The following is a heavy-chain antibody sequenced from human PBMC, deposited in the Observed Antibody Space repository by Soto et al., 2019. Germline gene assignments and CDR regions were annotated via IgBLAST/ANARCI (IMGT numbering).Heavy chain of an antibody. D-gene: IGHD2-21*02. CDR1: GGSISSSSYY. Sequence: SETLSLTCTVSGGSISSSSYYWGWIRQPPGKGLEWIGSIYYSGSTYYNPSLKSRVTISVDTSKNQFSLKLSSVTAADTAVYYCARHQGSFYTIGVVTGWFDPWGQGTLVTVSS. V-gene: IGHV4-39*01. CDR3: ARHQGSFYTIGVVTGWFDP. CDR2: IYYSGST. J-gene: IGHJ5*02.